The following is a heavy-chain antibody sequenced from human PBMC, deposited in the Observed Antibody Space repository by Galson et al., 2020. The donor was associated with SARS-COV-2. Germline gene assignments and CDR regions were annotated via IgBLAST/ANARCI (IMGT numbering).Heavy chain of an antibody. V-gene: IGHV3-23*01. CDR2: ISGSGGST. D-gene: IGHD2-15*01. CDR1: GFIFSNYA. Sequence: GESLKISCAASGFIFSNYAMSWVRQAPGNGLEWVSSISGSGGSTYYADSVNGRFTTYRDNSKNTLYLQMNSLRAEDTAVYYCAKDSVGWRENSYYYYYMGVWGKGTTVTVSS. CDR3: AKDSVGWRENSYYYYYMGV. J-gene: IGHJ6*03.